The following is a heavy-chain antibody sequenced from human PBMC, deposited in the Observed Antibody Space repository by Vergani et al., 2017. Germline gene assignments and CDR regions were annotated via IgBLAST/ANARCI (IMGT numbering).Heavy chain of an antibody. Sequence: QVQLVQSGAEVKKPGSSVKVSCKASGGTFSSYAISWVRQAPGQGLEWMGGIIPIFGTANYAQKFQGRVTITADESTSTAYMELSSLRSEDTAVYYCARLKNYYDSSGYYRGHFDYWGQGTLVTVSS. V-gene: IGHV1-69*01. CDR1: GGTFSSYA. J-gene: IGHJ4*02. CDR2: IIPIFGTA. CDR3: ARLKNYYDSSGYYRGHFDY. D-gene: IGHD3-22*01.